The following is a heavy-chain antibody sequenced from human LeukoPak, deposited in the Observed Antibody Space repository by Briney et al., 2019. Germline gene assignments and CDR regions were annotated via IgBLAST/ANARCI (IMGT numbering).Heavy chain of an antibody. Sequence: GGSLRLSCAASGFSFSDSWMDWVRQAPGKGLEWVANIKPDGSEIYYVDAVKGRFTISRDNAKNSLYLQMNSLRAEDTAVYYCTRRLEYWGQGSLVTVSS. CDR3: TRRLEY. CDR1: GFSFSDSW. J-gene: IGHJ4*02. D-gene: IGHD3-22*01. V-gene: IGHV3-7*02. CDR2: IKPDGSEI.